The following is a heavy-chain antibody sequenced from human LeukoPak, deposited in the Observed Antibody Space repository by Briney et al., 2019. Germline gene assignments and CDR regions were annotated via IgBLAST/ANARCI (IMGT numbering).Heavy chain of an antibody. CDR3: TTDLIVVLPAAIPP. J-gene: IGHJ5*02. Sequence: PGGSLRLSCAASGFTFSNAWMSWVRQAPGKGLQWVGRIKSKTDGGTTDYAAPVKGRFTISRDDSKKTLYLQMNSLNTEDTAVYYSTTDLIVVLPAAIPPWGQGTLVTVSS. CDR2: IKSKTDGGTT. V-gene: IGHV3-15*01. D-gene: IGHD2-2*01. CDR1: GFTFSNAW.